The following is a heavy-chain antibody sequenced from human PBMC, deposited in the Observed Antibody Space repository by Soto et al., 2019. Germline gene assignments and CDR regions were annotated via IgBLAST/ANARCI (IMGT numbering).Heavy chain of an antibody. V-gene: IGHV2-5*02. D-gene: IGHD7-27*01. CDR1: GFSLSTSGVG. CDR2: IYWDDDK. J-gene: IGHJ4*02. Sequence: QITLKESGPTLVQPTQTLTLTCTFSGFSLSTSGVGVGWIRQPPGKALEWLALIYWDDDKRYSPSLKSRITITKDTSKNLVVLTMTNMDPVDTATYYCAHSLIPNWGSRGAFDYWGQGTLVTVSS. CDR3: AHSLIPNWGSRGAFDY.